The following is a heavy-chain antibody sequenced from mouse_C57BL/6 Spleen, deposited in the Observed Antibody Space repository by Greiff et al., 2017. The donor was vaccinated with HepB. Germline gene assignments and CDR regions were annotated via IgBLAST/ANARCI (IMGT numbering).Heavy chain of an antibody. Sequence: EVQLVESGPGLVKPSQSLSLTCSVTGYSITSGYYWNWIRQFPGNKLEWMGYISYDGSNNYNPSLKNRISITRDTSKNQFFLKLNSVTTEDTATYYCAIITTVVGYWGQGTTLTVSS. V-gene: IGHV3-6*01. J-gene: IGHJ2*01. CDR2: ISYDGSN. CDR3: AIITTVVGY. CDR1: GYSITSGYY. D-gene: IGHD1-1*01.